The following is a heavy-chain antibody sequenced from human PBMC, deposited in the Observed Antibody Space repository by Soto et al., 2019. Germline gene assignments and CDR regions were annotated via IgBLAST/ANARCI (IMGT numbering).Heavy chain of an antibody. V-gene: IGHV1-2*04. J-gene: IGHJ3*02. D-gene: IGHD6-13*01. CDR1: VYTFTGYY. Sequence: ASVKVSCKSSVYTFTGYYMHWVRQAPGQGLEWMGWINPNSGGTNYAQKFQGWVTMTRDTSISTAYMEPSRLRSDDTAVYYCARSSSWHDAFDIWGQGTMVTVSS. CDR3: ARSSSWHDAFDI. CDR2: INPNSGGT.